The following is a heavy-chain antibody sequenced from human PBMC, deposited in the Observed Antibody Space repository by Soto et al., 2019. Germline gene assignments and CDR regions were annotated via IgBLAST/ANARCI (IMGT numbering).Heavy chain of an antibody. J-gene: IGHJ4*02. Sequence: GESLDISCKGSGYSFTTHWIGWVRPMPGKGLEWMGVIYLGDSDTRYSPSFQGQVNNSADKSISTAFLQWSSLKASETAIYYCVRRRVIGNYYIHYCGQGALVTVSS. CDR3: VRRRVIGNYYIHY. V-gene: IGHV5-51*01. D-gene: IGHD2-21*01. CDR1: GYSFTTHW. CDR2: IYLGDSDT.